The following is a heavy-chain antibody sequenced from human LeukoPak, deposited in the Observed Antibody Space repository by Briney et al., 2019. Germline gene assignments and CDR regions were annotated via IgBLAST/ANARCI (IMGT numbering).Heavy chain of an antibody. CDR3: AKDPDPLRI. V-gene: IGHV3-73*01. Sequence: GGSLRLSCAASGFTFSGSAMHWVRQASGKGLEWVGRIRSKANSYATAYAASVKGRFTISRDNSKNTLYLQMNSLRAEDTAVYYCAKDPDPLRIWGQGTMVTVSS. CDR1: GFTFSGSA. J-gene: IGHJ3*02. CDR2: IRSKANSYAT.